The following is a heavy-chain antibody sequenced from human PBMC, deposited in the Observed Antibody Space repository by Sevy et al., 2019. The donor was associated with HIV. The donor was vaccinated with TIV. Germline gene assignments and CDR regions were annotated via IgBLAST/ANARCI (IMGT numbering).Heavy chain of an antibody. Sequence: ASVKVSCKASGGTFSSYAISWVRQAPGQGLEWMGGISPIFGTANYAQKFQGRVTITADESTSTAYMELSSLRSEDTAVNYGASSGVYGAQYNWFDPWGQGTLVTVSS. CDR1: GGTFSSYA. CDR2: ISPIFGTA. J-gene: IGHJ5*02. CDR3: ASSGVYGAQYNWFDP. D-gene: IGHD4-17*01. V-gene: IGHV1-69*13.